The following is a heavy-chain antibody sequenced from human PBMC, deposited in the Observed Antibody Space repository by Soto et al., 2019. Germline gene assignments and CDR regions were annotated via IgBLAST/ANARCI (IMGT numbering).Heavy chain of an antibody. CDR3: AGLNCTNGICYTFNWCDP. D-gene: IGHD2-8*01. CDR1: GGTLSSYT. V-gene: IGHV1-69*02. J-gene: IGHJ5*02. Sequence: QVQLVQSGAEVKKPGSSVKVSCKASGGTLSSYTISWVRQAPGQGREWMGRIIAILGMANYAQKFQGKVTITADKSTSTAYMELTSLRSEDTAVYFCAGLNCTNGICYTFNWCDPWGQGTLVTVSS. CDR2: IIAILGMA.